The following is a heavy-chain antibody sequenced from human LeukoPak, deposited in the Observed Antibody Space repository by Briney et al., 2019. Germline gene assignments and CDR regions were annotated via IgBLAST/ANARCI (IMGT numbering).Heavy chain of an antibody. D-gene: IGHD3-16*01. CDR1: GGSFSDYQ. CDR3: ARGLVWRFLLDSRRDSFDI. Sequence: SETLSLTCAVSGGSFSDYQWNWIRQSPGKGLEWLGEISHSGTTTYNPSLKSRVTISVDTSKNRFSLRLRSVTAADTAVYYCARGLVWRFLLDSRRDSFDIWGQGTTITVSS. CDR2: ISHSGTT. J-gene: IGHJ3*02. V-gene: IGHV4-34*01.